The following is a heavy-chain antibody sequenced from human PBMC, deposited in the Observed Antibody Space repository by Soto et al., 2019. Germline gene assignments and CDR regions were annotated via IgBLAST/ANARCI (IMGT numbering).Heavy chain of an antibody. J-gene: IGHJ5*02. CDR2: ISAYNGNT. D-gene: IGHD3-22*01. CDR3: ARDPDATYYDSSVNWFDP. Sequence: GASVKVSCKASGYTFTSYGISWVRQAPGQGLEWMGWISAYNGNTNYAQKLQGRVTMTTDTSTSTAYMELRSLRSDDTAVYYCARDPDATYYDSSVNWFDPWGQGTLVTVSS. CDR1: GYTFTSYG. V-gene: IGHV1-18*04.